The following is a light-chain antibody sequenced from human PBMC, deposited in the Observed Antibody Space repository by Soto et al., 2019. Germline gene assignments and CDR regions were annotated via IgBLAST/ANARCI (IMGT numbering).Light chain of an antibody. CDR3: SSHSSSSTLYV. CDR2: EVS. V-gene: IGLV2-14*01. J-gene: IGLJ1*01. CDR1: SSDIGDYNY. Sequence: QSVLTQPASVSGSPGQSITISCTGTSSDIGDYNYVSWYQQHPGKAPKLIIYEVSYRPSGVSDRFSGSKSDNTASLTISGLQAEDEAHYYCSSHSSSSTLYVFGTGTKVTV.